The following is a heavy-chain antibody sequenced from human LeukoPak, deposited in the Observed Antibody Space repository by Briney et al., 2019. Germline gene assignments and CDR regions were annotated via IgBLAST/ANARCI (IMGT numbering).Heavy chain of an antibody. D-gene: IGHD3-22*01. V-gene: IGHV1-18*01. Sequence: ASVKVSCKASGYTFTSYGISWVRQAPGQGLEWMGWISAYNGNTNYAQKLQGRVTMTTDTSTSTAYMELRSLRSDDTAVYYCARMAYYDSSGVIDYWGQGTLVTVSS. CDR1: GYTFTSYG. CDR3: ARMAYYDSSGVIDY. CDR2: ISAYNGNT. J-gene: IGHJ4*02.